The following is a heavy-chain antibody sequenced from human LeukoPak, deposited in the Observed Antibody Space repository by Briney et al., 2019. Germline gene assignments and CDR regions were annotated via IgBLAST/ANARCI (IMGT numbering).Heavy chain of an antibody. CDR2: IWYDGSNK. V-gene: IGHV3-33*06. CDR1: GFTFSSYG. J-gene: IGHJ4*02. Sequence: PGGSLRLSCAASGFTFSSYGMHWVRQAPGKGLEWVAVIWYDGSNKYYADSVKGRFTISRDNSKNTLYLQMNSLRAEGTAVYYCAKELFHYYDSSGYPKGFDYWGQGTLVTVSS. CDR3: AKELFHYYDSSGYPKGFDY. D-gene: IGHD3-22*01.